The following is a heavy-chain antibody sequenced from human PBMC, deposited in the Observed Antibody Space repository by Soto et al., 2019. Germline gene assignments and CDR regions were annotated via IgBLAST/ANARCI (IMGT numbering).Heavy chain of an antibody. CDR2: ISGSGGST. D-gene: IGHD5-18*01. CDR3: AKDLQTSVVDTAMEPDY. Sequence: PGGSLRLSCAASGFTFSSDAMSWVCQAPGTGLEWVSAISGSGGSTYYADSVKGRFTISRDNSKNTLYLQMNSLRAEDTAVYYCAKDLQTSVVDTAMEPDYWGQGTLVTVSS. J-gene: IGHJ4*02. CDR1: GFTFSSDA. V-gene: IGHV3-23*01.